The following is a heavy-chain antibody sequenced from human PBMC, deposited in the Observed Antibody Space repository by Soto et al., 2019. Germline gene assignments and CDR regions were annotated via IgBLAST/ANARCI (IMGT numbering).Heavy chain of an antibody. CDR3: ARNVPVTTLGY. D-gene: IGHD4-17*01. J-gene: IGHJ4*02. V-gene: IGHV3-66*01. CDR1: GVTVSNNY. CDR2: IYSTGNT. Sequence: EVKLVESGGGLVQPGGSLRLSCAASGVTVSNNYMTWVRQAPGKGLELVSSIYSTGNTFYADSVKGRFTISRDNSKNTLYLQINSLRVEDTAVYYCARNVPVTTLGYWGQGTLVTVSS.